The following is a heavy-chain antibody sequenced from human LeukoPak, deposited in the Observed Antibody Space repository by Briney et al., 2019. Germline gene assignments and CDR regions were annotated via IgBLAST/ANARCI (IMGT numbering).Heavy chain of an antibody. Sequence: ASVKVSCKASGDTFSNYGITWVRQAPGQGLEWMGGIIPVFGAAKYAQRFQGRVTITTDESTSTAYMELSSLRSEDMAVYYCAYGIAAAGTPAFDVWGQGTMVTVSS. CDR1: GDTFSNYG. V-gene: IGHV1-69*05. CDR2: IIPVFGAA. CDR3: AYGIAAAGTPAFDV. D-gene: IGHD6-13*01. J-gene: IGHJ3*01.